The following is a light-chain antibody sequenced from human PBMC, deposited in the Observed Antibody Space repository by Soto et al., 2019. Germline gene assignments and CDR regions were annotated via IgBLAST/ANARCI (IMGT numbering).Light chain of an antibody. CDR2: GTY. J-gene: IGKJ2*01. CDR3: QQYNNWPYT. V-gene: IGKV3-15*01. Sequence: EIVMTQSPVTLSVSPGERAALSCRASQSVGSNFAWYQQRPGQAPRVLIYGTYTRATGVPARFSGSGSGTDFTLTISSLQSEDFAVYYCQQYNNWPYTFGQGTRLEIK. CDR1: QSVGSN.